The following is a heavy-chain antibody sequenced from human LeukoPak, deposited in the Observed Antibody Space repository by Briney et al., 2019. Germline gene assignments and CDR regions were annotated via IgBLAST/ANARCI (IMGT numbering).Heavy chain of an antibody. V-gene: IGHV4-59*12. Sequence: PSETLSLTCTVSGGSISSYYWSWIRQPPGKGLEWIGYIYYSGSTNYNPSLKSRVTISVDTSKNQFSLNLSSVTAADTAVYYCARSYDYVWGSYRYFDYWGQGTLVTVSS. J-gene: IGHJ4*02. CDR3: ARSYDYVWGSYRYFDY. D-gene: IGHD3-16*02. CDR2: IYYSGST. CDR1: GGSISSYY.